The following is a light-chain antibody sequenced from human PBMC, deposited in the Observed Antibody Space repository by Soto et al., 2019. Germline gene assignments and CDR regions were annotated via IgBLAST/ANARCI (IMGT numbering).Light chain of an antibody. CDR1: SFNIGNNY. Sequence: QSVLTQPPSVSAAPGQKVTISCSGSSFNIGNNYVSWFQQLPGAAPKLLIYHNDKRPSGIPDRFSGSKSGTSATLGITGLQTGDEVDYYCGTWDSSMSAAGWVFGGGTQLTVL. V-gene: IGLV1-51*01. J-gene: IGLJ3*02. CDR3: GTWDSSMSAAGWV. CDR2: HND.